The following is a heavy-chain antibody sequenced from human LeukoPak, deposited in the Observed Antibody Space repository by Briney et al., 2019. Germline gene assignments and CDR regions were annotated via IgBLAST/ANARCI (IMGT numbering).Heavy chain of an antibody. CDR1: GYTFTGYY. D-gene: IGHD1-14*01. CDR2: INPNSGGT. J-gene: IGHJ4*02. CDR3: ATLTQPL. Sequence: ASVKVSCKASGYTFTGYYVHWMRQVPGQGLEWMGWINPNSGGTKYAQKFQGRVTMTSDTSISTAYMELSRLRSDDTAVYYCATLTQPLWGQGTLVTVSS. V-gene: IGHV1-2*02.